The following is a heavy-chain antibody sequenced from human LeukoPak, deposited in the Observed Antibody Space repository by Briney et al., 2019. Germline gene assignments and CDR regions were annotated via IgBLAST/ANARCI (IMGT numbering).Heavy chain of an antibody. CDR3: ASMAAAGIYYYYGMDV. Sequence: GASVKVSCKASGGTFSSYAISWVRQAPGQGLEWMGRIIPILGIANYAQKFQGRVTITADKSTRTAYMELSSLGSEDTAVYYCASMAAAGIYYYYGMDVWGQGTTDTVSS. CDR1: GGTFSSYA. V-gene: IGHV1-69*04. CDR2: IIPILGIA. D-gene: IGHD6-13*01. J-gene: IGHJ6*02.